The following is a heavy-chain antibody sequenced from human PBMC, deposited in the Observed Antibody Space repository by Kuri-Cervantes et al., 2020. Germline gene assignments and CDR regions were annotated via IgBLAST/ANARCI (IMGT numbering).Heavy chain of an antibody. Sequence: LSLTCAASGFTVSSNYMSWVRQAPGKGLEWVSVIYSGGSTYYADSVKGRFTISRDNAKNSLYLQMNSLRDEDTAVYYCARSFRRGIWGQGTLVTVSS. J-gene: IGHJ4*02. CDR3: ARSFRRGI. D-gene: IGHD3-16*01. V-gene: IGHV3-53*01. CDR1: GFTVSSNY. CDR2: IYSGGST.